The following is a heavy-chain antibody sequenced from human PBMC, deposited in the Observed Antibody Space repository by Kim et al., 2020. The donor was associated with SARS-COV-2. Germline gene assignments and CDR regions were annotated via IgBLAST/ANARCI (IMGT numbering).Heavy chain of an antibody. CDR1: GFTFSNAW. CDR3: TTAGTYYYDSSGYYDAFDI. V-gene: IGHV3-15*01. CDR2: IKSKTDGGTT. D-gene: IGHD3-22*01. J-gene: IGHJ3*02. Sequence: GGSLRLSCAASGFTFSNAWMSWVRQAPGKGLEWVGRIKSKTDGGTTDYAAPVKGRFTISRDDSKNTLYLQMNSLKTEDTAVYYCTTAGTYYYDSSGYYDAFDIWGQGTMVTVSS.